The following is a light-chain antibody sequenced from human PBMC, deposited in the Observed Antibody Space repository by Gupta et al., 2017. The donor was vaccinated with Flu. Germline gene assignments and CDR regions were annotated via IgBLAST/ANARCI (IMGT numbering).Light chain of an antibody. Sequence: QSALTQPASVSGSPGQSITISCIGPSDDVGDYNNLSWYQQHPGKAPKLMIYEVINRPSGVSNRFSCSKSGNTASLTISGLQAEDEADYYCSSYTSNSALYVFGTGTKVTVL. CDR3: SSYTSNSALYV. J-gene: IGLJ1*01. V-gene: IGLV2-14*01. CDR1: SDDVGDYNN. CDR2: EVI.